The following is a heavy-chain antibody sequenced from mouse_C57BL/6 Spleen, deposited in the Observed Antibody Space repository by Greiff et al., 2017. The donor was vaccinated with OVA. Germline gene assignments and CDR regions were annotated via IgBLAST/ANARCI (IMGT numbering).Heavy chain of an antibody. V-gene: IGHV1-82*01. D-gene: IGHD2-2*01. Sequence: VQLVESGPELVKPGASVKISCKASGYAFSSSWMNWVKQRPGKGLEWIGRIYPGDGDTNYNGKFKGKATLTADKSSSTAYMQLSSLTSEDSAVYFCARRGGYPYAMDYWGQGTSVTVSS. CDR1: GYAFSSSW. CDR3: ARRGGYPYAMDY. J-gene: IGHJ4*01. CDR2: IYPGDGDT.